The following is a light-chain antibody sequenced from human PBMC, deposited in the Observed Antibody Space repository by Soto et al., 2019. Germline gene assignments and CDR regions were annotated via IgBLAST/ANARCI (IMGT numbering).Light chain of an antibody. CDR1: QSVSSN. J-gene: IGKJ1*01. V-gene: IGKV3-15*01. CDR3: QQYNNWPPVWT. Sequence: EIVMPQSPATLSVSPGERATLSCRASQSVSSNLAWYQQKPGQAPRLLIYGASTRATGIPARFSGSGSGTEFTLTISSLQSEDFAVYYCQQYNNWPPVWTFGQGTKVDIK. CDR2: GAS.